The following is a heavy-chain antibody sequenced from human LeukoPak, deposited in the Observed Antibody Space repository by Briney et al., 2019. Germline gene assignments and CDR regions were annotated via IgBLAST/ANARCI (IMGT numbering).Heavy chain of an antibody. CDR2: MNPNSGNT. D-gene: IGHD2-15*01. V-gene: IGHV1-8*01. Sequence: ASVKVSCKASGYTFTSYDINWARQATGQGLEWMGWMNPNSGNTGYAQKFQGRVTMTRNTSISTAYMELSSLRSEDTAVYYCARVVYYYYYMDVWGKGTTVTVSS. CDR1: GYTFTSYD. CDR3: ARVVYYYYYMDV. J-gene: IGHJ6*03.